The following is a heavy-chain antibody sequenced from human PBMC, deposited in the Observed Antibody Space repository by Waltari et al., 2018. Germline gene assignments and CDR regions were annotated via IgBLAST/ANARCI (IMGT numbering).Heavy chain of an antibody. CDR3: ARSGYYDSSGYYWWFDP. V-gene: IGHV4-39*01. D-gene: IGHD3-22*01. CDR1: GVSISSSNYY. CDR2: IYYSGST. J-gene: IGHJ5*02. Sequence: QLQLQESGPGLVKPSETLSLTCTVSGVSISSSNYYWGWIRQPPGKGLEWIGSIYYSGSTNYNPSLKSRVTISVDTSKNQFYLKLNSVTAADTAVHYCARSGYYDSSGYYWWFDPWGQGTLVTVSS.